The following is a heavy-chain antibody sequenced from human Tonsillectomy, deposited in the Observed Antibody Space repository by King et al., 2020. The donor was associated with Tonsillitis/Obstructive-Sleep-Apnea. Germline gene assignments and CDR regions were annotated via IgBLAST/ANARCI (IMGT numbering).Heavy chain of an antibody. J-gene: IGHJ4*02. Sequence: VQLQQWGAGLLKPSETLSLSCGVYGGSFSGYYWTWIRQTPDRGLEWIGEIDHSGSTNSNPSVNSRVTVSVDTSKNQSSLNLNSVTAADTAVYYCARGSVENDWAFDYWGQGTLVTVSS. CDR1: GGSFSGYY. CDR2: IDHSGST. V-gene: IGHV4-34*01. D-gene: IGHD3-9*01. CDR3: ARGSVENDWAFDY.